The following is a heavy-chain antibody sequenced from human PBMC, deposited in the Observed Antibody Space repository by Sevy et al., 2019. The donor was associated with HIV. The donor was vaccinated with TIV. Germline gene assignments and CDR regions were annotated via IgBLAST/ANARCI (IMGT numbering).Heavy chain of an antibody. V-gene: IGHV3-30*18. CDR1: GFTFSTYD. D-gene: IGHD3-16*01. Sequence: GGSLRLSCTASGFTFSTYDIHWVRQAQGKGLEWVAIIAHDGNYRYYSDSVRGRFSMSRDNSKNTAYLQMSGLSVEDTAVYYCAKNRPPGGSYFSRHGMDVWGRGTTVTVSS. CDR3: AKNRPPGGSYFSRHGMDV. CDR2: IAHDGNYR. J-gene: IGHJ6*02.